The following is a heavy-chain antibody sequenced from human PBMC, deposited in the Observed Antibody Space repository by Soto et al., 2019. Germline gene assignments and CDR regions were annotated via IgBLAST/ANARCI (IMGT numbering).Heavy chain of an antibody. CDR1: GGSTSFYS. Sequence: PSETLSLTCNVSGGSTSFYSWNWIRQPAGEGLEWIGRLDSSGTTRYKSSLKSRVTMSVDTSKNQLLLRLSSVTAADTAVYYCARGAVVYYYSGHYDELIAFDIWGQGTQVTVSS. V-gene: IGHV4-4*07. CDR3: ARGAVVYYYSGHYDELIAFDI. D-gene: IGHD3-3*01. J-gene: IGHJ3*02. CDR2: LDSSGTT.